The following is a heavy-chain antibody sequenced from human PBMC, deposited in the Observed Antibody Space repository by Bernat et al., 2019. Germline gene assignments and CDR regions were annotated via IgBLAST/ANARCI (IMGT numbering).Heavy chain of an antibody. CDR3: TRDEKGSGRFAFDY. V-gene: IGHV3-49*03. Sequence: DVQLVESGGGLVQPGRSLRLSCTPSGFIFGDYAMSWFRQAPGKGLEWVGFIRNKAYGGTTDYAASGKGKFTISRDDFKSIAYLQMNSLKTEETAVYYRTRDEKGSGRFAFDYGGQGTLVTVSS. CDR2: IRNKAYGGTT. J-gene: IGHJ4*02. CDR1: GFIFGDYA. D-gene: IGHD3-10*01.